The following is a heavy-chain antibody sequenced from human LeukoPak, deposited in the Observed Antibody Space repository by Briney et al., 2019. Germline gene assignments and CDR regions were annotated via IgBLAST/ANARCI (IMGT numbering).Heavy chain of an antibody. CDR2: ISAYNGNT. J-gene: IGHJ6*04. D-gene: IGHD3-10*01. CDR3: ARRRGYGVLWFGELPNYYYYGMDV. Sequence: SVKVSCKAYGYTFTSYGISWVRQAPGQGLEWMGWISAYNGNTNYAQKLQGRVTMTTDTSTSTAYMELRSLRSDDTAVYYCARRRGYGVLWFGELPNYYYYGMDVWGKGTTVTVSS. V-gene: IGHV1-18*04. CDR1: GYTFTSYG.